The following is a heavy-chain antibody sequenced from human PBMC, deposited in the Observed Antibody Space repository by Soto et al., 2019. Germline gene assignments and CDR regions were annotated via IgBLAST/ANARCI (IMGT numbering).Heavy chain of an antibody. J-gene: IGHJ4*02. Sequence: GGSLRLSCAASGFTFGSYSMNWVRQAPGKGLEWVSSISSSSSYIYYADSVKGRFTISRDNAKNSLYLQMNSLRAEDTAVYYCARQYCSGGSCYPDFDYWGQGTLVTVSS. D-gene: IGHD2-15*01. CDR1: GFTFGSYS. V-gene: IGHV3-21*01. CDR2: ISSSSSYI. CDR3: ARQYCSGGSCYPDFDY.